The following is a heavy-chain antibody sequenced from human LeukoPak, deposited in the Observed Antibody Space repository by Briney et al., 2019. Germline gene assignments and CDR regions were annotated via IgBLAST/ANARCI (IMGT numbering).Heavy chain of an antibody. J-gene: IGHJ2*01. Sequence: SETLSLTCAVYGGSFSGYYWSWIRQPPGKGLEWIGEINHSGSTNYNPSLKSRVTISVDTSKNQFSLKLSSVTAADTAVYYCARGKSGYEFPSYWYFDLWGRGTLVTASS. CDR3: ARGKSGYEFPSYWYFDL. CDR1: GGSFSGYY. D-gene: IGHD5-12*01. V-gene: IGHV4-34*01. CDR2: INHSGST.